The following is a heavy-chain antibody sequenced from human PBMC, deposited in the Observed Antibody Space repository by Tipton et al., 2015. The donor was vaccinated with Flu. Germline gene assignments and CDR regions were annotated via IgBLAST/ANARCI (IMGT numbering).Heavy chain of an antibody. D-gene: IGHD5-24*01. V-gene: IGHV3-7*03. J-gene: IGHJ5*02. Sequence: SLRLSCVASGFAFSGDWMSWVRQAPGKGPEWVANINPDGGQKYYVDSVRGRFTISRGNTKNSLSLQMGSLRVEDTAMYYCARAGWGGYNSRAAWGQGTLVTVSS. CDR2: INPDGGQK. CDR3: ARAGWGGYNSRAA. CDR1: GFAFSGDW.